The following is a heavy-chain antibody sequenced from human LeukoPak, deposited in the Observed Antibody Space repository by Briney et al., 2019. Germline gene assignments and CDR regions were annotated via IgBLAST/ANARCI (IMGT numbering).Heavy chain of an antibody. Sequence: ASVKVSCKTSGYTFTNYYMHWVRQAPGQGLEWMGIINPSGGSTSYAQKFQGRVTMTRDTSTSTVYMELSSLRSEDTAVYYCARDVASSGYYWDWGQGALVTVSS. D-gene: IGHD3-22*01. CDR2: INPSGGST. CDR1: GYTFTNYY. V-gene: IGHV1-46*01. J-gene: IGHJ4*02. CDR3: ARDVASSGYYWD.